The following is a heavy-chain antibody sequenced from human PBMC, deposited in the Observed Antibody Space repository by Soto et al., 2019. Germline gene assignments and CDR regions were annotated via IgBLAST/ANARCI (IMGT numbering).Heavy chain of an antibody. D-gene: IGHD6-19*01. J-gene: IGHJ4*02. CDR2: IIPILGIA. V-gene: IGHV1-69*02. Sequence: QVQLVQSGAEVKKPGSSVKVSCKASGGTFSSYTISWVRQAPGQGLEWMGRIIPILGIANYAQKFQGRVTITADKSTRTAYMERSSLRAEDTAVYYCARAGGLAVAGSDYWGQGTLVTVSS. CDR1: GGTFSSYT. CDR3: ARAGGLAVAGSDY.